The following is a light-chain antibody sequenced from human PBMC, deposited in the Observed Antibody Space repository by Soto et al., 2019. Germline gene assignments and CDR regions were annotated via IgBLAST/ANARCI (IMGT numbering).Light chain of an antibody. V-gene: IGLV2-14*01. J-gene: IGLJ1*01. CDR3: SSYTSSTLDV. CDR2: DVS. CDR1: SSDVGGYNY. Sequence: QSVLTQPASVSGSPGQSITISCTGTSSDVGGYNYVSWYQQHPGKAPKLMIYDVSNRPSGVSNRFSGSKSGNTASLTISGLQAEDEADYYCSSYTSSTLDVFGPGTKLTVL.